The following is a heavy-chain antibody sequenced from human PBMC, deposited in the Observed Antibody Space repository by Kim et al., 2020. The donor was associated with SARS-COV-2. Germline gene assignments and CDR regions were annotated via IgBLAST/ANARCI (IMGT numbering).Heavy chain of an antibody. CDR3: ASPQLGHYYDSSGAPRDY. CDR1: GFTFSDYY. D-gene: IGHD3-22*01. J-gene: IGHJ4*02. CDR2: ISTSGSTI. V-gene: IGHV3-11*01. Sequence: GGSLRLSCAASGFTFSDYYMSWIRQAPGKGLEWLSYISTSGSTIKYADSVKGRFTISRDNAKNSLYLQMNSLRAEDTAVYYCASPQLGHYYDSSGAPRDYWRERTLVTVSS.